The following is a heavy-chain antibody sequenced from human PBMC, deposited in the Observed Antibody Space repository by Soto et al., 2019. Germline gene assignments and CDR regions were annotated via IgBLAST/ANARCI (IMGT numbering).Heavy chain of an antibody. J-gene: IGHJ4*02. CDR2: IKQHGSEN. CDR1: GFTFSSYW. V-gene: IGHV3-7*03. CDR3: ARDRYQLAFDY. Sequence: GGSLRLSCAASGFTFSSYWMSWVRQAPGKGLEWVANIKQHGSENYYVDSVKGRFTISRDNAKNSLYLQMNSLRAEDTAVYYCARDRYQLAFDYWGQGTLVTVSS. D-gene: IGHD6-6*01.